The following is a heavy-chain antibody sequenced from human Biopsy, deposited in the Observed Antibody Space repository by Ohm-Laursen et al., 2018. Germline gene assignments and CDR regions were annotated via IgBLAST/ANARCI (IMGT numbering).Heavy chain of an antibody. CDR2: ISSSGNTE. CDR1: GFSFADYY. D-gene: IGHD6-13*01. V-gene: IGHV3-11*01. Sequence: SLRLSCAAHGFSFADYYMCWIRQPPGTGLDWVSYISSSGNTEKYADSVKGRFTITRDNAKQSVHLQMNSLRAEDTAVYYCVTEVGGVSSWYNNWGQGTLVTVSS. CDR3: VTEVGGVSSWYNN. J-gene: IGHJ4*02.